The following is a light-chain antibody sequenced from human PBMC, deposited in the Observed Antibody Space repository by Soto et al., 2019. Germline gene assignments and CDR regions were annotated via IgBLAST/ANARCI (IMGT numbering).Light chain of an antibody. CDR3: QQRSDWPT. Sequence: EIVLTQSPGTLSLSPGERAXXXXXASQSVSNNYLAWYQQKPGQAPRLLIYGASNRATGIPDRFSGSGSGTDFTLTISTLEPEDVAVYYCQQRSDWPTFGQGTKVDIK. CDR1: QSVSNNY. J-gene: IGKJ1*01. V-gene: IGKV3D-20*02. CDR2: GAS.